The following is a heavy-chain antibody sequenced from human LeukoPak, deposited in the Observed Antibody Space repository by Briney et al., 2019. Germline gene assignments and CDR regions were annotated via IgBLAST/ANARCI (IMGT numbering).Heavy chain of an antibody. J-gene: IGHJ4*02. CDR1: GFTFSSYE. D-gene: IGHD2-2*01. V-gene: IGHV3-48*03. CDR3: ARGYCSSTSCYAGY. Sequence: GGSLRLSCAASGFTFSSYEMNWVRQAPGKGLEWVSYISSSGSTIYYADSVKGRFTISRDNAKNSLYLQMNSLRAEDTAVYYCARGYCSSTSCYAGYWGQGTLVTVSS. CDR2: ISSSGSTI.